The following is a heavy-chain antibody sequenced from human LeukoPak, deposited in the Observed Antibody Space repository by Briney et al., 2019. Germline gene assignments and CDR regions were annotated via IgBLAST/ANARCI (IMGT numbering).Heavy chain of an antibody. D-gene: IGHD6-13*01. Sequence: ASVKVSCKASGGTFSSYAISWVRQAPGQGLEWMGGIIPIFGTANYAQKFQGRVTITADESTSTAYMELRSLRSEDTAVYYCARGPLVRSYFDYWGQGTLVTVSS. V-gene: IGHV1-69*13. J-gene: IGHJ4*02. CDR2: IIPIFGTA. CDR1: GGTFSSYA. CDR3: ARGPLVRSYFDY.